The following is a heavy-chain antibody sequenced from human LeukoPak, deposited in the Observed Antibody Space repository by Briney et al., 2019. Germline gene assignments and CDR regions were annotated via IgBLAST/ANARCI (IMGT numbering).Heavy chain of an antibody. CDR1: GGSFSGYY. CDR3: ARAGSALLPFDY. CDR2: INHSGST. J-gene: IGHJ4*02. Sequence: SETLSLTCAVYGGSFSGYYWSWIRQPPGKGLEWIGEINHSGSTNYNPSLKSRVTMSIDTSKDQISLKLSSVTAADTAVYYCARAGSALLPFDYWGQGTLVTVSS. D-gene: IGHD6-19*01. V-gene: IGHV4-34*01.